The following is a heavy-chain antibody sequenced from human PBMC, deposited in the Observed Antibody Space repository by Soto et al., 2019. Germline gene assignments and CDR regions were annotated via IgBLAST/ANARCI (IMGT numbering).Heavy chain of an antibody. CDR3: ARAGIIKYNWFDP. J-gene: IGHJ5*02. D-gene: IGHD6-13*01. CDR2: IYYSGST. V-gene: IGHV4-59*01. CDR1: GGSISSYY. Sequence: SETLSLTCTVSGGSISSYYWSWIRQPPGKGLEWIGYIYYSGSTNYNPSLKSRVTISVDTSKNQFSLKLSSVTAADTAVYYCARAGIIKYNWFDPWGQGTLVTVSS.